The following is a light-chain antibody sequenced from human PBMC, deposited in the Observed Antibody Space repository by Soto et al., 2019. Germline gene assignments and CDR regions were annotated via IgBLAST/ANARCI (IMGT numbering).Light chain of an antibody. V-gene: IGKV1-5*01. CDR1: QSISGW. CDR2: DAS. J-gene: IGKJ5*01. CDR3: QHYNSYTIT. Sequence: DIQMTQSPSTLSASVGDRVTITCRASQSISGWLAWYQQKPGKAPNLLIYDASSLESGVPSRFSGSGSGTEFTLTISSLQPADFATYYCQHYNSYTITFGQGTRLEIK.